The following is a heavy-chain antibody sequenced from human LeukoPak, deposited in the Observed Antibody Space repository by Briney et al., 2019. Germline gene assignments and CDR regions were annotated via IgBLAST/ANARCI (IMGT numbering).Heavy chain of an antibody. CDR3: ARNRGHQQFDY. V-gene: IGHV3-7*01. Sequence: GGSLRLSCAASGFTLSDYWLDWVRQAPGKGLERLGNIKEDGTYINYFESVKGRFTISRDNAKNSLYLQMNSLRAEDTAVYYCARNRGHQQFDYWGQGTLVTVSS. J-gene: IGHJ4*02. CDR1: GFTLSDYW. D-gene: IGHD1/OR15-1a*01. CDR2: IKEDGTYI.